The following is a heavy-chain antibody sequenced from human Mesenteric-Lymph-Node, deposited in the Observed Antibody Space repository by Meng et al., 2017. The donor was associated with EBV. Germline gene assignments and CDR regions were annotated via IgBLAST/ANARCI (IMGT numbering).Heavy chain of an antibody. Sequence: VRLVQTGSGLKAPGASVKASCKASGYTFTNYAMHWVRQAPGQGLEWMGWIDTNTGNPTFAQGYTGRFVFSLDTSVSTAYLQISSLKAEDAAVYYCARGLSAAAGTVWGQGTLVTVSS. CDR1: GYTFTNYA. CDR2: IDTNTGNP. V-gene: IGHV7-4-1*02. CDR3: ARGLSAAAGTV. D-gene: IGHD6-13*01. J-gene: IGHJ4*02.